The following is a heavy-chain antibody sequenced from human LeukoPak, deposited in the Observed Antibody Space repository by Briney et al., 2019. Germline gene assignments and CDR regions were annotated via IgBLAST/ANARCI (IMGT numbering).Heavy chain of an antibody. CDR3: ARPTYYYDSSGYLA. J-gene: IGHJ5*02. CDR2: ISGSGGST. Sequence: SGGSLRLSCAASGFTFSSYAMSWVRQAPGKGLEWVSAISGSGGSTYSADSVKGRFTISRDNSKNTLCLQMNSLRAEDTAVYYCARPTYYYDSSGYLAWGQGTLVTVSS. V-gene: IGHV3-23*01. CDR1: GFTFSSYA. D-gene: IGHD3-22*01.